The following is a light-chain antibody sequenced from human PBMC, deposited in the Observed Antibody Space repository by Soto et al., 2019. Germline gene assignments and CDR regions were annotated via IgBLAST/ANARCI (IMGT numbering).Light chain of an antibody. CDR2: DSS. CDR1: QSVGSS. Sequence: EIVLTQSPATLSLSPGERATLSCRASQSVGSSLAWYQQKPGQAPRLLINDSSNRATGIPARSSGSGSGTDFTLTISGLQPEDFAVYYCQQRSKWPITFGQGTRLEIK. CDR3: QQRSKWPIT. V-gene: IGKV3-11*01. J-gene: IGKJ5*01.